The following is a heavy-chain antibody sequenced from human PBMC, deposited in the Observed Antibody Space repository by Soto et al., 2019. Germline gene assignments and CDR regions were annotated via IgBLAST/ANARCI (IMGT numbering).Heavy chain of an antibody. CDR1: GGTFSSYA. CDR2: IIPIFGTA. Sequence: GASVKVSCKASGGTFSSYAISWVRQAPGQGLEWTGGIIPIFGTANYAQKFQGRVTITADKSTSTAYMELSSLRSEDTAVYYCARWVGRYCSGGSCYYYYSMDVWGQGTTVTVSS. D-gene: IGHD2-15*01. V-gene: IGHV1-69*06. J-gene: IGHJ6*02. CDR3: ARWVGRYCSGGSCYYYYSMDV.